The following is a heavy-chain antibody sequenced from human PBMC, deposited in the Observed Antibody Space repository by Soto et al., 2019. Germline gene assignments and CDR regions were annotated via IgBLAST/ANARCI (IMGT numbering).Heavy chain of an antibody. J-gene: IGHJ4*02. Sequence: QVQLVQSGAEVKKPGASVQVSCTASGYTFTSYDIHWVRQATGQGPEWMGWMNPNSGNTGLVQKFQGRVTVTRNTSINTAYMELSSLRSEDTAVYYCGRGRGCSGGSCSESVRNFDYWGQGTPVTVSS. D-gene: IGHD2-15*01. CDR3: GRGRGCSGGSCSESVRNFDY. CDR1: GYTFTSYD. V-gene: IGHV1-8*01. CDR2: MNPNSGNT.